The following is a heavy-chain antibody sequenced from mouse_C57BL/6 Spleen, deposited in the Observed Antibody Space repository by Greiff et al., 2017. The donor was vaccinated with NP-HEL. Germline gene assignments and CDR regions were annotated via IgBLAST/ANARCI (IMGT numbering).Heavy chain of an antibody. J-gene: IGHJ4*01. V-gene: IGHV1-50*01. Sequence: QVQLQQPGAELVKPGASVKLSCKASGYTFTSYWMQWVKQRPGQGLEWIGEIDPSDSYTNYNQKFKGKATLTVDTSSSTAYMQLSSLTSEDSAVYYCARRGSRGYYAMDYWGQGTSVTVSS. CDR2: IDPSDSYT. CDR3: ARRGSRGYYAMDY. CDR1: GYTFTSYW. D-gene: IGHD1-1*01.